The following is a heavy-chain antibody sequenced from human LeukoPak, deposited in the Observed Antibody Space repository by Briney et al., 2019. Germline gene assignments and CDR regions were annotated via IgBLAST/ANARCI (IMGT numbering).Heavy chain of an antibody. CDR2: IYYSGST. V-gene: IGHV4-31*03. CDR3: ASNSGRYYDSSGYLDY. Sequence: SETLSLTCTVSGGSISSGGYYWSWIRQHPGKGLEWIGYIYYSGSTYYNPSLKSRVTISVDTSKNQFSLKLSSVTAADTAVYYCASNSGRYYDSSGYLDYWGQGTLVTVSS. D-gene: IGHD3-22*01. J-gene: IGHJ4*02. CDR1: GGSISSGGYY.